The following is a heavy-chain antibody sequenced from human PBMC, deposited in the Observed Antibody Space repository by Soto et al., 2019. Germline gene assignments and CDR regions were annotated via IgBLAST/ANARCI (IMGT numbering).Heavy chain of an antibody. D-gene: IGHD3-22*01. V-gene: IGHV1-18*04. CDR3: ARDAVWYYDSSGYYYYYGMDV. Sequence: ASVKVSCKASGYTFTSYGISWVLQAPGEGLERMGWIGAYNGNTNYAQKLQGRVTMTTDTSTSTAYLELRSLRSDDTAVYYCARDAVWYYDSSGYYYYYGMDVWGQGTTVTVSS. CDR2: IGAYNGNT. J-gene: IGHJ6*02. CDR1: GYTFTSYG.